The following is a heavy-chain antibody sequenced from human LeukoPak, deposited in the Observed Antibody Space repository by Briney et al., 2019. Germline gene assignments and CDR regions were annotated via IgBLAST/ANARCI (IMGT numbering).Heavy chain of an antibody. V-gene: IGHV3-23*01. CDR2: ISSSGGGT. CDR1: GFTFSNYA. D-gene: IGHD1-26*01. CDR3: AKINSGSYTDY. Sequence: PGGSLRLSCAASGFTFSNYAMSWVRQAPGKGLEWVSSISSSGGGTYYADSVKGRSTISRDNSKNTLSLQMNSLKAEDTAVYYCAKINSGSYTDYWGQGTLVTVSS. J-gene: IGHJ4*02.